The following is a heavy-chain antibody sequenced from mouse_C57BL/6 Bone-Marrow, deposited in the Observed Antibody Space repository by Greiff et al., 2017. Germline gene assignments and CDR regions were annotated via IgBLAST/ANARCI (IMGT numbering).Heavy chain of an antibody. V-gene: IGHV5-6*01. CDR1: GFTFSSYG. CDR3: ARQGEYDGDARGY. D-gene: IGHD2-14*01. Sequence: EVHLVESGGDLVKPGGSLKLSCAASGFTFSSYGMSWVRQTPDKRLEWVATISSGGSYTYYPDSVTGRFTISRDNAKNTLYLQMSSLKSEDTAMYYWARQGEYDGDARGYWGQGTSVTVSS. CDR2: ISSGGSYT. J-gene: IGHJ4*01.